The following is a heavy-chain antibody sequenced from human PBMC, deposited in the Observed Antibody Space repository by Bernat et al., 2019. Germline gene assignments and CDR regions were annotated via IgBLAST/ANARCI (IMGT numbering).Heavy chain of an antibody. CDR2: INHSGST. J-gene: IGHJ6*03. D-gene: IGHD3-16*02. CDR3: ARGGYDYIWGSYRYYYYYMDV. V-gene: IGHV4-34*01. CDR1: GGSFSGYY. Sequence: QVQLQQWGAGLLKPSETLSLTCAVYGGSFSGYYWSWIRQPPGKGLEWIGEINHSGSTNYNPSLKSQVTISVDTSKNQFSLELSSVTAADTAVYYCARGGYDYIWGSYRYYYYYMDVWGKGTTVTVSS.